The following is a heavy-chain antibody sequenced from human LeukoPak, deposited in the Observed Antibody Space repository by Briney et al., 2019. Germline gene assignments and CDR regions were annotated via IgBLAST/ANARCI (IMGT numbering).Heavy chain of an antibody. CDR1: GGSISSYY. CDR2: IYYCGST. Sequence: SETLSLTCTVSGGSISSYYWSWIRQPPGKGLEWIGYIYYCGSTNYNPSLKSRVTISVATSKNQFSLKLSSVTAADTAVYYCARVHGDCSGGSCYSMHYYYYYYMDVWGKGTTVTISS. V-gene: IGHV4-59*01. D-gene: IGHD2-15*01. CDR3: ARVHGDCSGGSCYSMHYYYYYYMDV. J-gene: IGHJ6*03.